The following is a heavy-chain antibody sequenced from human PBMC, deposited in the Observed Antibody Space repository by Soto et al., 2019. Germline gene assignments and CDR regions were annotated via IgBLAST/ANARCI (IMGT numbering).Heavy chain of an antibody. D-gene: IGHD3-3*01. CDR1: GGSISSSSYY. Sequence: SETLSLTCTVSGGSISSSSYYWGWIRQPPGKGLEWIGSIYYSGSTYYNPSLKSRVTISVDTSKNQFSLKLSSVTAADTAVYYCARRPSTILGHMDVWGKGTTVTVSS. V-gene: IGHV4-39*01. CDR2: IYYSGST. J-gene: IGHJ6*03. CDR3: ARRPSTILGHMDV.